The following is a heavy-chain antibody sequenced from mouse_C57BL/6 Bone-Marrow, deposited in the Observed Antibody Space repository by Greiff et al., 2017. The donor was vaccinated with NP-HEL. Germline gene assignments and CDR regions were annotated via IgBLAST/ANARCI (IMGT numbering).Heavy chain of an antibody. CDR3: ARGDYYGSSYRYFEV. Sequence: VQLQQPGAELVKPGASVKLSCKASGYTFTSYWMQWVKQRPGQGLEWIGEIDPSASYTNYNQKFKGKATLTVDTSSSTAYMQLSSLTSEDSAVYYCARGDYYGSSYRYFEVWGTGTTVTVSS. J-gene: IGHJ1*03. CDR1: GYTFTSYW. V-gene: IGHV1-50*01. CDR2: IDPSASYT. D-gene: IGHD1-1*01.